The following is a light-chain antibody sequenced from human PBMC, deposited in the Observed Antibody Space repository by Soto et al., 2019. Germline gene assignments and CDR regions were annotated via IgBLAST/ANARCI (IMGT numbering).Light chain of an antibody. CDR1: SSDIGGYNY. V-gene: IGLV2-14*03. CDR2: DVT. Sequence: QSALTQPASVSGSPGQSITISCTGSSSDIGGYNYVSWYQQHPGKAPQLMIFDVTNRPSGVSSRFSASKSGNTASLTISGLQPEDEAHYYCSSFTTTTARVLFGGGTKLTVL. CDR3: SSFTTTTARVL. J-gene: IGLJ2*01.